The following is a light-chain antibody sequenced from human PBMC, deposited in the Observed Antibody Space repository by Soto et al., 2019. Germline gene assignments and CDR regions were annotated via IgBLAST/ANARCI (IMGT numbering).Light chain of an antibody. CDR2: LGS. V-gene: IGKV2-28*01. Sequence: DIVMTQSPLSLPVTPGEPASISCRSSQSLLHSNGYTSLDWYLQKPGQSPQLLIYLGSNRASGVPYRFSGSGSGTDFTLKISRVEAEDVGVYYCMQALQTRLTFGGGTKVEIK. CDR1: QSLLHSNGYTS. J-gene: IGKJ4*01. CDR3: MQALQTRLT.